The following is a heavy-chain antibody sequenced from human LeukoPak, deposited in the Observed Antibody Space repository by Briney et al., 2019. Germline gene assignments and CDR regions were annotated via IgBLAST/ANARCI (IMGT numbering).Heavy chain of an antibody. CDR3: ATGIIATTRVDY. V-gene: IGHV1-69-2*01. CDR2: VDPEDGKT. CDR1: GYTFTGYY. J-gene: IGHJ4*02. D-gene: IGHD5-12*01. Sequence: ASVKVSCKASGYTFTGYYMHWVRQAPGQGLEWVGLVDPEDGKTTYAEKFQGRVTITADTSTATAYMELSSLRSEDTAVYYCATGIIATTRVDYWGQGTLVTVSS.